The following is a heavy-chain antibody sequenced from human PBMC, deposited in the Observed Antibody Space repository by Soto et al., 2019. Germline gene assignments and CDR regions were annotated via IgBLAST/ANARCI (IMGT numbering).Heavy chain of an antibody. CDR3: VKDGSSGWPYYYGLDV. J-gene: IGHJ6*02. V-gene: IGHV3-30*18. CDR1: GFTFSSYG. Sequence: QVQLVESGGGVVQPGRSLRLSCAASGFTFSSYGMHWVRQAPGKGLEWMAVISYDGSNKYYADSVKGRFTISRDNSKNTLYLQMSSLRAEHTAVYYCVKDGSSGWPYYYGLDVWGQGTTVTVSS. D-gene: IGHD6-19*01. CDR2: ISYDGSNK.